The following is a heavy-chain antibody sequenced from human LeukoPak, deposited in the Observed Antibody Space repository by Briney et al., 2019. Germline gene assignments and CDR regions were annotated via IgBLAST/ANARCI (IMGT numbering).Heavy chain of an antibody. Sequence: ASETLSLTCAVSDFSISSGYYWGWIRQPPGKGLEWIANIYHSGDTYYNPSLESRISLSVDTAKNQFSLKLKSVTAADTAIYYCVRTGNSGTYYKVDYWGQGALVTVSS. CDR2: IYHSGDT. CDR1: DFSISSGYY. J-gene: IGHJ4*02. V-gene: IGHV4-38-2*01. D-gene: IGHD3-10*01. CDR3: VRTGNSGTYYKVDY.